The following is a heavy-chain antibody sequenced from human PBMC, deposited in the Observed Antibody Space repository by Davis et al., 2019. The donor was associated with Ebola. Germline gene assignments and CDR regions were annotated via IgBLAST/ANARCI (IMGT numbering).Heavy chain of an antibody. V-gene: IGHV3-48*02. Sequence: GESLKISCAASGFTFSAYSMNWVRQAPGKGLEWVSYISDSSTTIYYADSVKGRFTISRDNAKNSLYLQMNSLRDEDTAVYYCARDPDTAMASDAFDIWGQGTMVTVSS. J-gene: IGHJ3*02. CDR2: ISDSSTTI. CDR3: ARDPDTAMASDAFDI. D-gene: IGHD5-18*01. CDR1: GFTFSAYS.